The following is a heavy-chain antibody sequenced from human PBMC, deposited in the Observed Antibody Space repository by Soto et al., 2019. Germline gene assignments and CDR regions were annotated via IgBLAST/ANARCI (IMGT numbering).Heavy chain of an antibody. CDR3: ARRAGSSSVDWFDP. D-gene: IGHD6-6*01. J-gene: IGHJ5*02. V-gene: IGHV1-2*02. Sequence: XSVKVSCKASGYTFTGYYMHWVRQAPGQGLEWMGWINPNSGDTNYAQKFQGRVTMTRDTSISAAYMELSRLTSDDTAVYFCARRAGSSSVDWFDPWGQRTLVTVSS. CDR2: INPNSGDT. CDR1: GYTFTGYY.